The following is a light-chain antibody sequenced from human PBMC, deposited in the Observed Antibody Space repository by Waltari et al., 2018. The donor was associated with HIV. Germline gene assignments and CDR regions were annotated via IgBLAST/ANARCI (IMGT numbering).Light chain of an antibody. CDR2: RNN. CDR3: QQYYSTPPA. V-gene: IGLV1-47*01. CDR1: SSNIGSNY. Sequence: QSVLTQPPSASGTPGQRVTISCSGSSSNIGSNYVYWYQQLPGTAPKLLIYRNNQRPSGVPDRFSGSGSGTDFTLTISSLQAEDVAVYYCQQYYSTPPAFGQGTK. J-gene: IGLJ3*02.